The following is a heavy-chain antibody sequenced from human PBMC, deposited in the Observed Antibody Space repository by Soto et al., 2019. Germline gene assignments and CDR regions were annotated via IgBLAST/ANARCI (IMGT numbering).Heavy chain of an antibody. Sequence: GASVKVSCKASGYTFTGYYMHWVRQAPGQGLEWMGWINPNSGGTNYAQKFQGRVTMTRDTSISTAYMELSRLRSDDTAVYYCASRHLGYCSGGSCPNDYYYYYGMDVWGQGTTVTVSS. D-gene: IGHD2-15*01. CDR3: ASRHLGYCSGGSCPNDYYYYYGMDV. J-gene: IGHJ6*02. V-gene: IGHV1-2*02. CDR1: GYTFTGYY. CDR2: INPNSGGT.